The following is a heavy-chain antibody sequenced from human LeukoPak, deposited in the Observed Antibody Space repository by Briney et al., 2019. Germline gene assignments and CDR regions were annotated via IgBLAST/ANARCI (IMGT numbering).Heavy chain of an antibody. D-gene: IGHD3-3*01. Sequence: ASVKVSCKASGYTFTGYYMHWVRQAPGQGLEWMGWMNPNSGNTGYAQKFRGRVTITRNTSISTAYMELSSLRSEDTAVYYCARGRGGYDFWSGYYWLYYFDYWGQGTLVTVSS. CDR2: MNPNSGNT. J-gene: IGHJ4*02. CDR1: GYTFTGYY. CDR3: ARGRGGYDFWSGYYWLYYFDY. V-gene: IGHV1-8*03.